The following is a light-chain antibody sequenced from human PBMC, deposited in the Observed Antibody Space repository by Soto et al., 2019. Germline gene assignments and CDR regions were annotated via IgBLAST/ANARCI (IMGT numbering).Light chain of an antibody. Sequence: EIVMTQSPATLSVSPGDGATLSCRASQSVRSNVAWYQQKPGQAPRLLIYGASTRATGIPARFSGSGSGTDFALTSSCLQSEDFAVYYRQHYNTWPLASFGQGTKLDIK. J-gene: IGKJ2*01. CDR3: QHYNTWPLAS. V-gene: IGKV3-15*01. CDR2: GAS. CDR1: QSVRSN.